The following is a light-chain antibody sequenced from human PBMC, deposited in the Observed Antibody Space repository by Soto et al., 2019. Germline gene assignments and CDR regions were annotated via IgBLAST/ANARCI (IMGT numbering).Light chain of an antibody. CDR3: QQYGSSPQT. V-gene: IGKV3-20*01. CDR1: QSVSNNY. Sequence: IVLTQSPGPLSLSPWERATLSCRASQSVSNNYLAWYQQKPGQAPRLLIYGASTRATGIPDRFSGSGSGTDFTLTISRLEPEDFAVFYCQQYGSSPQTFGQGTKVDIK. J-gene: IGKJ1*01. CDR2: GAS.